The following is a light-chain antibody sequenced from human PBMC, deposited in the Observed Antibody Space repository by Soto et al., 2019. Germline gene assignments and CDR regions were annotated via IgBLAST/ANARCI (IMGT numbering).Light chain of an antibody. CDR3: CSFSGTTTLYV. Sequence: QSVLTQPRSVSGSPRQSVTISCTGTSSDVGGYDYVSWYQQHPGKAPKLIIYDVSERPSGVPDRFSGSKSGNTASLTISGLQSEDEADYYCCSFSGTTTLYVFGTGTKLTVL. CDR1: SSDVGGYDY. V-gene: IGLV2-11*01. CDR2: DVS. J-gene: IGLJ1*01.